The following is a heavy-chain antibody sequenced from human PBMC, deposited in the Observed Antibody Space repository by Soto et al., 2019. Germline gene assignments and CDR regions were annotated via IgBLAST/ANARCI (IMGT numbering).Heavy chain of an antibody. CDR2: INHSGST. CDR3: ARGNPSIAAAGLNWFDP. Sequence: SETLSLTCAVYGGSFSGYYWSWIRQPPGKGLEWIGEINHSGSTNYNPSLKSRVTISVDTSKNQFSLKLSSVTAADTAVYYCARGNPSIAAAGLNWFDPWGQGTLVTVSS. CDR1: GGSFSGYY. J-gene: IGHJ5*02. D-gene: IGHD6-13*01. V-gene: IGHV4-34*01.